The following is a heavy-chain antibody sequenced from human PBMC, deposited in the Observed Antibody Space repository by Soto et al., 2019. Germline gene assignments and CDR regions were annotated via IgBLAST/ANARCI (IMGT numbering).Heavy chain of an antibody. CDR1: GFTFSSYW. J-gene: IGHJ4*02. D-gene: IGHD6-19*01. CDR2: IKQDGSAK. Sequence: EVQLVESGGGLVQPGGSLRLSCAASGFTFSSYWMTWVRQAPGKGLEWVANIKQDGSAKYYVDSVKGRFTISRDNAKNSLYLQMNSLRAEDTAVYYCASWLKTSGWYVLLEGSFDSWGQGTLVTVSS. V-gene: IGHV3-7*01. CDR3: ASWLKTSGWYVLLEGSFDS.